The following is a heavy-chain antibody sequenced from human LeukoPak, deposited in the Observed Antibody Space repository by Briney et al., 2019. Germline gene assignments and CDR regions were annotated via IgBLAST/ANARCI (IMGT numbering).Heavy chain of an antibody. Sequence: PGGSLRLSCAASGFTFDDYAMHWVRQAPGKGLEWVSLISGDGGSTHYADAVKGRFTISRDNTKNSLLLQMDSLRTEDTAFYYCAKERRSIYYDFLTADHPFHAFDIWGQGTVVTVSS. CDR1: GFTFDDYA. CDR3: AKERRSIYYDFLTADHPFHAFDI. CDR2: ISGDGGST. V-gene: IGHV3-43*02. J-gene: IGHJ3*02. D-gene: IGHD3-9*01.